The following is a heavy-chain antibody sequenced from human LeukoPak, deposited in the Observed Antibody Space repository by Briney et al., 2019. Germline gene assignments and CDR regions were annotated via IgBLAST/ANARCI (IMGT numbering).Heavy chain of an antibody. D-gene: IGHD6-13*01. J-gene: IGHJ6*02. CDR1: GGSISSYY. CDR3: ARDGRGRISWDRSWLYYYGMDV. V-gene: IGHV4-59*01. CDR2: IYYSGST. Sequence: SETLSLTCTVSGGSISSYYWRCSRQPPGKGLEWIGYIYYSGSTNYNPSLKSRVTISVDTSKNQFSLKLSTVTAADTAVYYCARDGRGRISWDRSWLYYYGMDVWGQGTTVTVSS.